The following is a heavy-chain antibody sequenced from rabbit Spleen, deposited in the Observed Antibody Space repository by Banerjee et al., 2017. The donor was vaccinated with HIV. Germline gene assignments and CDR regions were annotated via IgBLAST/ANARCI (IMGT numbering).Heavy chain of an antibody. V-gene: IGHV1S7*01. Sequence: QLVESGGGLVQPGGSLKLSCKASGFTLSSYGVNWVRQAPGKGLEWIGYIDPVFGIAVYASWVNGRFTISRDNAQNTVYLKLNSLTAADTATYFCVRDRADIGGDYGPYYFDFWGQGTLVTVS. D-gene: IGHD2-1*01. CDR2: IDPVFGIA. CDR1: GFTLSSYG. CDR3: VRDRADIGGDYGPYYFDF. J-gene: IGHJ4*01.